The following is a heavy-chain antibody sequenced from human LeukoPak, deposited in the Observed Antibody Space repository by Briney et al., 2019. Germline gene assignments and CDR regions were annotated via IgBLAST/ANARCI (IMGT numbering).Heavy chain of an antibody. Sequence: GSLRLSCAASGFTFSSYGMHWVRQAPGKGLEWVAVISYDGSNKYYADSVKGRFTISRDNSKNTLYLQMNSLRAEDTAVYYCAKDPSSYGDYGGFDYWGQGTLVTVSS. V-gene: IGHV3-30*18. CDR3: AKDPSSYGDYGGFDY. CDR2: ISYDGSNK. J-gene: IGHJ4*02. D-gene: IGHD4-17*01. CDR1: GFTFSSYG.